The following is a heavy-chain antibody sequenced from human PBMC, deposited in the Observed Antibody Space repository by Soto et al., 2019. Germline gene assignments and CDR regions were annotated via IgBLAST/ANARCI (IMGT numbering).Heavy chain of an antibody. CDR2: IWYDGSNK. J-gene: IGHJ1*01. Sequence: GGSLRLSCAASGFTFSSYGMHWVRQAPGKGLEWVAVIWYDGSNKYYADSVKGRFTISRDNSKNTLYLQMNSLRAEDTAVYYCARDGAAAGTGYFQHWGQGTLVTVSS. D-gene: IGHD6-13*01. CDR1: GFTFSSYG. V-gene: IGHV3-33*08. CDR3: ARDGAAAGTGYFQH.